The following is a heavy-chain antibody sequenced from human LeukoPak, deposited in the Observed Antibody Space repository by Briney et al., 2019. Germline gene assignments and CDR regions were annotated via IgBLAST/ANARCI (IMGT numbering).Heavy chain of an antibody. CDR1: GDSISSYY. CDR3: ARDGAEVAGFDS. CDR2: IYTTGST. Sequence: SETLSLTCTVSGDSISSYYWSWIRQSAGKGLEWIGRIYTTGSTDYNPSLKSRVTMSVDTSQNQFSLKLTSVTAADTAVYYCARDGAEVAGFDSWGQGTLVIVSS. V-gene: IGHV4-4*07. D-gene: IGHD6-19*01. J-gene: IGHJ4*02.